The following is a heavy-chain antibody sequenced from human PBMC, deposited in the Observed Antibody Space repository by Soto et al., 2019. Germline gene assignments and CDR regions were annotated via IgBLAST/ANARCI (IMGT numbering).Heavy chain of an antibody. CDR2: FDPEDGET. CDR3: ATDPYCSNTSCQDV. D-gene: IGHD2-2*01. CDR1: GYTLTELS. Sequence: RASVKVSCKVSGYTLTELSMHWVRQAPGKGLEWMGGFDPEDGETIYAQKFQGRVTMTEDTSTDTAYMELSSLRSEDTAVYYCATDPYCSNTSCQDVWGKGTTVTVSS. V-gene: IGHV1-24*01. J-gene: IGHJ6*04.